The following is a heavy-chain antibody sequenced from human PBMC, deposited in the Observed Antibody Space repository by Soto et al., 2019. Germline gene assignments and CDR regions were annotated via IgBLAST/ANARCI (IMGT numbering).Heavy chain of an antibody. CDR1: GFTFSSYA. Sequence: PGGSLRLSCAASGFTFSSYAMNWVRQAPGKGLEWVSGISAGAGSTYYADSVKGRFTISRDNSKNTLYLQMNSLRAEDTAIYYCAKVLYSGSYVYFVYCCQGPQVSVSS. J-gene: IGHJ4*02. CDR2: ISAGAGST. D-gene: IGHD1-26*01. CDR3: AKVLYSGSYVYFVY. V-gene: IGHV3-23*01.